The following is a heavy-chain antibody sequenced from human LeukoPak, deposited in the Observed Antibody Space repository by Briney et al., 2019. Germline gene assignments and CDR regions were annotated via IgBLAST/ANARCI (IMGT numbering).Heavy chain of an antibody. Sequence: PGGSLRLSCAASGFIFSSYSMNWVRQAPGKGLEWVSYISSSSSTIYYADSVKGRFTISRDNAKNSLYLQMNSLRAGDTALYYCARDHHRRLYDSQARETFDIWGQGTMVTVSS. CDR2: ISSSSSTI. CDR1: GFIFSSYS. CDR3: ARDHHRRLYDSQARETFDI. V-gene: IGHV3-48*01. J-gene: IGHJ3*02. D-gene: IGHD3-22*01.